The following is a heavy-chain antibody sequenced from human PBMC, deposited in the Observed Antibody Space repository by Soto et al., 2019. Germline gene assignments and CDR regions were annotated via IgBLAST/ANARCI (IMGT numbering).Heavy chain of an antibody. CDR3: AKDRTSLRFLEWLPNYYYYGMDV. CDR2: ISYDGSNK. V-gene: IGHV3-30*18. D-gene: IGHD3-3*01. Sequence: QVQLVESGGGVVQPGRSLRLSCAASGFTFSSYGMHWVRQAPGKGLEWVAVISYDGSNKYYADSVKGRFTISRVNSKNTLYLQMNSLRAEDTAVYYCAKDRTSLRFLEWLPNYYYYGMDVWGQGTTVTVSS. CDR1: GFTFSSYG. J-gene: IGHJ6*02.